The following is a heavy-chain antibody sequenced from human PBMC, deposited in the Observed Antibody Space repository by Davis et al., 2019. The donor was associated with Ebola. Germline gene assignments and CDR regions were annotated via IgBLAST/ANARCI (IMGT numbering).Heavy chain of an antibody. J-gene: IGHJ2*01. D-gene: IGHD3-10*01. CDR2: IKSKTDGGTT. Sequence: GGSLRLSCAASGITVSSYYMSWVRQAPGKGLEWVGRIKSKTDGGTTDYAAPVKGRFTISRDDSKNTLYLQMNSLKTEDTAVYYCAKKMYGSWYFDLWGRGTLVTASS. CDR3: AKKMYGSWYFDL. CDR1: GITVSSYY. V-gene: IGHV3-15*01.